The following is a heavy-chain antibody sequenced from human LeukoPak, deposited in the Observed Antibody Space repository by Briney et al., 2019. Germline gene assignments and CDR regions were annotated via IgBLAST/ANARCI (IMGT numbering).Heavy chain of an antibody. Sequence: PGGSLRLSCAASGFTFSSYSMNWVRQAPAKGLEWVSSISSSSSHIYYADSVKGRFTISRDNAKNSLYLQMSSLRVEDTAVFYCVRAWGGGSYSDAFDIWGQGTMVTVSS. D-gene: IGHD1-26*01. CDR2: ISSSSSHI. V-gene: IGHV3-21*06. CDR3: VRAWGGGSYSDAFDI. CDR1: GFTFSSYS. J-gene: IGHJ3*02.